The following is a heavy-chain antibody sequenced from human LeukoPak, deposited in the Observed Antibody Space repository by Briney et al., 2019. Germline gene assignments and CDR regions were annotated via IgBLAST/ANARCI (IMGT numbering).Heavy chain of an antibody. V-gene: IGHV3-66*01. J-gene: IGHJ5*02. Sequence: QTGGSLRLSCAASGFTVSSNYMSWVRQAPGKGLEGVSVIYSGGSTYYADSVKGRFTISRDNSKNTLYLQMNSLRAEDTAVYYCARDVLLWFGELSLPGWFDPWGQGTLVTVSS. CDR1: GFTVSSNY. CDR2: IYSGGST. D-gene: IGHD3-10*01. CDR3: ARDVLLWFGELSLPGWFDP.